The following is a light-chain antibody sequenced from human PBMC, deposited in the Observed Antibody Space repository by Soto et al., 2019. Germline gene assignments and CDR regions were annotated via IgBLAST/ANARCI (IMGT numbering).Light chain of an antibody. V-gene: IGLV2-14*01. CDR3: SSYTGSSTLYV. Sequence: QSALTQPASVSGSPGQSITISCTGTSSDVGDYDYVSWYQQHPGKAPKLMIYEVSKRPSGVSNRFSGSKSGDTASLTISGLQAEDEADYYCSSYTGSSTLYVFGTGTKVTLL. J-gene: IGLJ1*01. CDR2: EVS. CDR1: SSDVGDYDY.